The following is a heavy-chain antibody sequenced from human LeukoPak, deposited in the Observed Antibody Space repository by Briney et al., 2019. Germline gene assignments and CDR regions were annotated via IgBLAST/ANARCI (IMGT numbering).Heavy chain of an antibody. V-gene: IGHV4-30-4*01. CDR3: ASYGSGSGGFDY. CDR2: IYYSGST. CDR1: GGSISSGDYY. D-gene: IGHD3-10*01. Sequence: TLSLTCTVSGGSISSGDYYWSWIRQPPGKGLEWIGYIYYSGSTYYNPSLKSRVTISVDTSKNQFSLKLSSVTAADTAVYYCASYGSGSGGFDYWGQGTLVTVSS. J-gene: IGHJ4*02.